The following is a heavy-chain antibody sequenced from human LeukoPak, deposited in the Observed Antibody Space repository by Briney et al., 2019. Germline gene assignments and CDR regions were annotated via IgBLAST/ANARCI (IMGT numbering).Heavy chain of an antibody. Sequence: GGPLRLSCAASGFTFSRYSINWVRQAPGKGLEWVSYISSSSSSGSTIYYADSVKGRFTISRDNAKNSLYLQMNSLRAEDTALYYCAKSLGNRQQLVYYYGMDVWGQGTTVTVSS. D-gene: IGHD6-13*01. CDR3: AKSLGNRQQLVYYYGMDV. CDR2: ISSSSSSGSTI. J-gene: IGHJ6*02. V-gene: IGHV3-48*04. CDR1: GFTFSRYS.